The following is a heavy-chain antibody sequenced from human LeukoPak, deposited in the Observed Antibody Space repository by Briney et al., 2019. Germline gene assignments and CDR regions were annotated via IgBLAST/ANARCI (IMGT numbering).Heavy chain of an antibody. J-gene: IGHJ4*02. Sequence: GASVKVSCKASGYTFTSYGISWVRQAPGQGLEWMGWISAYNGNTNYAQKLQGRVTMTTDTSTSTAYMELSSLRSEDTAVYYCARGRKSGWYEIFTKITYYFDYWGQGTLVTVSS. V-gene: IGHV1-18*01. CDR1: GYTFTSYG. CDR2: ISAYNGNT. CDR3: ARGRKSGWYEIFTKITYYFDY. D-gene: IGHD6-19*01.